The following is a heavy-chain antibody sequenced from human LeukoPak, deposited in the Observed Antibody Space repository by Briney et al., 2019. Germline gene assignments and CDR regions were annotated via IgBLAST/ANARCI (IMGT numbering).Heavy chain of an antibody. D-gene: IGHD1-1*01. V-gene: IGHV1-2*02. CDR1: GYTFTGYY. Sequence: ASVKVSCKASGYTFTGYYMHWVRQAPGQGLEWMGWINPNSGGTNYAQKFQGRVTMTRDTSISTAYMELSRLRSDDTAVYYCAANWKDVEAFDIWGQGTMVTVSS. CDR3: AANWKDVEAFDI. CDR2: INPNSGGT. J-gene: IGHJ3*02.